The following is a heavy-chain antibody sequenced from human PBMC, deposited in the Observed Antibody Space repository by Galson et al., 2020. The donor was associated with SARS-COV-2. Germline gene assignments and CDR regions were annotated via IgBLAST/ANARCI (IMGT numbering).Heavy chain of an antibody. CDR1: GYSFTSYW. Sequence: GASLKIYCKGSGYSFTSYWIGWVSQMPGKGLEWMGIIYPGDSDTRYSPSFQGQVTISADKSISTAYLQWSSLKASDTAMYYCARLGGFLEWLLPNYYYYYMDVWGKGTTVTGSS. CDR2: IYPGDSDT. J-gene: IGHJ6*03. D-gene: IGHD3-3*01. V-gene: IGHV5-51*01. CDR3: ARLGGFLEWLLPNYYYYYMDV.